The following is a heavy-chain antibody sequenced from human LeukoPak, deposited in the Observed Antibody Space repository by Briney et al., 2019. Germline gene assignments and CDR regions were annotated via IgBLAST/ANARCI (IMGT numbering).Heavy chain of an antibody. V-gene: IGHV4-31*03. CDR2: IYYSGST. Sequence: SETLSLTCTVSGGSIRSSYYYWGWIRQPPGKGLEWIGYIYYSGSTYYNPSLKSRVTISVDTSKNQFSLKLSSVTAADTAVYYCARGDSSGYYSPSLDYWGQGTLVTVSS. J-gene: IGHJ4*02. CDR3: ARGDSSGYYSPSLDY. D-gene: IGHD3-22*01. CDR1: GGSIRSSYYY.